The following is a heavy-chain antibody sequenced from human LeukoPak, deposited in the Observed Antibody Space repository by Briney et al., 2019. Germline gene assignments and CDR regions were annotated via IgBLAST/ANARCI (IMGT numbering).Heavy chain of an antibody. V-gene: IGHV3-11*04. CDR1: GFTFSDYY. Sequence: GGSLRLSCAASGFTFSDYYMSWIRQAPGKGLEWVSYISSSGSTIYYADSVKGRFTISRDNAKNSLYLQMNSLRAEDTAVYYCARDELGVYYYDSSGYYVYWGQGTLVTVSS. D-gene: IGHD3-22*01. CDR2: ISSSGSTI. J-gene: IGHJ4*02. CDR3: ARDELGVYYYDSSGYYVY.